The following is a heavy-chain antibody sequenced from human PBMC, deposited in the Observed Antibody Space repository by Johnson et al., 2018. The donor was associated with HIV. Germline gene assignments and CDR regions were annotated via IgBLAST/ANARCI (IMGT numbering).Heavy chain of an antibody. Sequence: VQLVESGGGLIQPGGSLRLSCAASGFTVSSNYMSWVRQAPGKGLEWVSVIYSGGSTYYADSVKGRFTISRDNSKNTLYLQMNSLRAEDTAVYYCARGLLAGKDAFDIWGQGTMVTVSS. V-gene: IGHV3-53*01. CDR2: IYSGGST. CDR3: ARGLLAGKDAFDI. D-gene: IGHD6-13*01. CDR1: GFTVSSNY. J-gene: IGHJ3*02.